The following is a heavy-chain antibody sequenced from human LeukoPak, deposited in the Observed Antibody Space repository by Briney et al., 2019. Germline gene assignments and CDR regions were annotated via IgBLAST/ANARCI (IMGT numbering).Heavy chain of an antibody. Sequence: TSVKVSCKASGYTFTSYDINWVRQATGQGLEWMGWMNPNSGNTGYAQKFQGRVTMTRNTSISTAYMELSSLRSEDTAVYYCARGLSITIFGVVIHISYYFDYWGQGTLVTVSS. D-gene: IGHD3-3*01. CDR2: MNPNSGNT. J-gene: IGHJ4*02. V-gene: IGHV1-8*01. CDR3: ARGLSITIFGVVIHISYYFDY. CDR1: GYTFTSYD.